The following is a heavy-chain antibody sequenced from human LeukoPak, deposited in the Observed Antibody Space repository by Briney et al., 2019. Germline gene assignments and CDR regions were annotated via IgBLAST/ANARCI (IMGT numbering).Heavy chain of an antibody. Sequence: GGSLRLSCVVSGVTVSKTYISWVRQTPGKGLEWVAVIYSGGSTYYADSVKGRFTISRDNFKNMLFLQMDSLRVDDTALYYCAKDLLSSGWYVGFDQWGQGTLVTVSS. CDR3: AKDLLSSGWYVGFDQ. CDR2: IYSGGST. D-gene: IGHD6-19*01. CDR1: GVTVSKTY. J-gene: IGHJ4*02. V-gene: IGHV3-66*01.